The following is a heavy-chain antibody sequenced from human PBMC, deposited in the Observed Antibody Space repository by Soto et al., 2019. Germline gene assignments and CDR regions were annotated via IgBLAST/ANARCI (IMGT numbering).Heavy chain of an antibody. Sequence: EVRLVESGGGLVQPGRSLRLSCAASGFSFHEYAMHWVRQAPGKGLEWVSGISYDSGAIGYADSVKGRFTISRDNARNSLFLQLDGLRSDDAAFYYCAEDYRGNHWFAFWGLGTLVTVSS. D-gene: IGHD2-21*01. CDR2: ISYDSGAI. CDR3: AEDYRGNHWFAF. CDR1: GFSFHEYA. J-gene: IGHJ5*01. V-gene: IGHV3-9*01.